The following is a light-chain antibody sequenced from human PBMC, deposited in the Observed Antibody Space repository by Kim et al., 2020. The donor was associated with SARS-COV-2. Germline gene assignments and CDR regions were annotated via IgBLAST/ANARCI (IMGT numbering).Light chain of an antibody. V-gene: IGKV3D-15*01. Sequence: DIVMTQSPATLSVSPGESATLSCRASQSVRSKVAWYQQRPGQPPRFLIYDASTRANGIPARFSGSGSGTEFTLTISGLQSEDFAVYYCQQYNNRPPEVTFGQGTRLEIK. J-gene: IGKJ5*01. CDR1: QSVRSK. CDR3: QQYNNRPPEVT. CDR2: DAS.